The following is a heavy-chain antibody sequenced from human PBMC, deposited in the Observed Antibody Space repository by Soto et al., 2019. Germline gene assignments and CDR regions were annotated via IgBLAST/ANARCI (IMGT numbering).Heavy chain of an antibody. J-gene: IGHJ4*02. V-gene: IGHV2-5*02. CDR1: GFSLSTSGMG. CDR2: IYWDDDK. D-gene: IGHD6-13*01. Sequence: QITLMESDPTLVKPTQTLTLTCTFSGFSLSTSGMGVGWIRQPPGKALEWLALIYWDDDKRYSPSLKTRLTITKDTSKNQVVLTMTNMDPMDTGTYYCAHSRERGWQQLYFDYWGQGTLVTVSS. CDR3: AHSRERGWQQLYFDY.